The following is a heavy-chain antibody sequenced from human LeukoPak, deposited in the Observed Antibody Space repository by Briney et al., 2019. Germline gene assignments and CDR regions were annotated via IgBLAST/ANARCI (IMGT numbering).Heavy chain of an antibody. CDR3: ASRLEYYDSSERPSHHAFDI. CDR1: GYTFTSYA. D-gene: IGHD3-22*01. Sequence: GASVKVSCKASGYTFTSYAMHWVRQAPGQRLEWMGWINAGNGNTKYSQEFQGRVTITRDTSASTAYMELSSLRSEDTAVYYCASRLEYYDSSERPSHHAFDIWGQGTMVTVSS. J-gene: IGHJ3*02. CDR2: INAGNGNT. V-gene: IGHV1-3*03.